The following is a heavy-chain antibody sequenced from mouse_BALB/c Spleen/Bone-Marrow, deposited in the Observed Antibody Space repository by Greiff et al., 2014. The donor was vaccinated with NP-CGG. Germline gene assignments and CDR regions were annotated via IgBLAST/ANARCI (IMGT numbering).Heavy chain of an antibody. D-gene: IGHD2-14*01. CDR1: GYTFTSYY. V-gene: IGHV1S81*02. CDR3: TRREYYRYDRAMDY. Sequence: QVQLKESGAELVKPGASVKLSCKASGYTFTSYYMYWVKQRPGQGLEWIGEINPSNGGTNFNEKFKSKATLTVDKSSSTAYMQLSSLTSEDSAVYYCTRREYYRYDRAMDYWGQGTPVTVSS. CDR2: INPSNGGT. J-gene: IGHJ4*01.